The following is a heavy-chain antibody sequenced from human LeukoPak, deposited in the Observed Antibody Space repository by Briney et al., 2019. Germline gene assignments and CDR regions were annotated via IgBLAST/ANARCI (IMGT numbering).Heavy chain of an antibody. CDR3: AKGDYTNYVRSYLDY. CDR1: GFTFSNYA. CDR2: VSGSGGNT. J-gene: IGHJ4*02. V-gene: IGHV3-23*01. Sequence: GSLRLSCAVSGFTFSNYAMNWVRQAPGKGLEWVSAVSGSGGNTYYADSVKGRFTISRDNSKNTLYLQMNSLRAEDTALYYCAKGDYTNYVRSYLDYWGQGTLVTVSS. D-gene: IGHD4-11*01.